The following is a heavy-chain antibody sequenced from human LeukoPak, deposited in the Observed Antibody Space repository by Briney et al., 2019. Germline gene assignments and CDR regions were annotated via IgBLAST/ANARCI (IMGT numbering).Heavy chain of an antibody. CDR1: GFTFSSYG. J-gene: IGHJ4*02. V-gene: IGHV3-33*01. D-gene: IGHD3-10*01. CDR3: ARDPYGSGSYGVY. Sequence: GGSLRLSCAASGFTFSSYGMHWVRQAPGKGLEWVAVIWYGGSNKYYADSVKGRFTISRDNSKNTLYLQMNGLRAEDTAVYYCARDPYGSGSYGVYWGQGTLVTVSS. CDR2: IWYGGSNK.